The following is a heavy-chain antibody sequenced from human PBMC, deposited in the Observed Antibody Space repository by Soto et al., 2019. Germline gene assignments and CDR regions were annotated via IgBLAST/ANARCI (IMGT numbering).Heavy chain of an antibody. D-gene: IGHD2-15*01. V-gene: IGHV4-39*02. CDR1: GGSISSSSYY. CDR3: AREPQLGYCSGGSCYDY. J-gene: IGHJ4*02. CDR2: IYYSGST. Sequence: SETLSLTCTVSGGSISSSSYYWGWIRQPPGKGLEWIGSIYYSGSTYYNPSLKSRVTISVDTSKNQFSLKLSSVTAADTAVYYCAREPQLGYCSGGSCYDYWGQGTLVTVSS.